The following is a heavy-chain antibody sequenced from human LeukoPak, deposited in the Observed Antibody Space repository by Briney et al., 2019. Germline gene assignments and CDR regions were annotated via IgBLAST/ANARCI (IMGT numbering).Heavy chain of an antibody. D-gene: IGHD3-22*01. CDR1: GYTFTGYY. CDR3: ASTYYDSSGYYYGDLDY. CDR2: IIPIFGTA. J-gene: IGHJ4*02. Sequence: SVKVSCKASGYTFTGYYLHWVRQAPGQGLEWMGRIIPIFGTANYAQKFQGRVTITTDESTSTAYMELSSLRSEDTAVYYCASTYYDSSGYYYGDLDYWGQGTLVTVSS. V-gene: IGHV1-69*05.